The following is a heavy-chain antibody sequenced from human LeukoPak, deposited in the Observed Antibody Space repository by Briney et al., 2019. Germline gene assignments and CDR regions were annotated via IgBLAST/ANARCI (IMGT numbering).Heavy chain of an antibody. V-gene: IGHV4-30-2*01. CDR1: GGSISSGGYS. J-gene: IGHJ5*02. CDR3: ARNPGP. Sequence: PSETLSLTCAVSGGSISSGGYSWSWIRQPPGKGQEWIGYIYHSGSTYYNPSLKSRVTISVDRSKNQFSLKLSSVTAADTAVYYCARNPGPWGQGTLVTVSS. CDR2: IYHSGST.